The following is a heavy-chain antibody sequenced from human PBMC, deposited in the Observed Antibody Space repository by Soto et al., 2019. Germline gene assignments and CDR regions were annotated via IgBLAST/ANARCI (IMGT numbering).Heavy chain of an antibody. CDR3: AKDWGSSGWYTDWFDP. D-gene: IGHD6-19*01. V-gene: IGHV3-30*18. CDR1: GFTFSSYG. J-gene: IGHJ5*02. CDR2: ISYDGSNK. Sequence: QVQLVESGGGVVQPGRSLRLSCAASGFTFSSYGMHWVRQAPGKGLEWVAVISYDGSNKYYADSVKGRFTISRDNSKNTLYLQMNSLRAEDTPVYYCAKDWGSSGWYTDWFDPWGQGTLVTVSS.